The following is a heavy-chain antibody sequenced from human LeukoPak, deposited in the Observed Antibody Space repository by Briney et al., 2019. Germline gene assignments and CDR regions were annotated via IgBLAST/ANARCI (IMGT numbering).Heavy chain of an antibody. CDR2: IYYSGST. V-gene: IGHV4-31*03. CDR3: ASESTYRYNF. D-gene: IGHD5-18*01. Sequence: PSQTLSLTCTVSGGSISSGGYYWSWIRQHPGKGLEWIGCIYYSGSTYYNPSLKSRVTMSVDTSKNQFSLRLSSVTAADTAVYYCASESTYRYNFWGQGTLVTVSS. J-gene: IGHJ4*02. CDR1: GGSISSGGYY.